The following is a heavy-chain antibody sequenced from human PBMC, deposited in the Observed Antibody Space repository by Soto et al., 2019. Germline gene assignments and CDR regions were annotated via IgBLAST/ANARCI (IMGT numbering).Heavy chain of an antibody. D-gene: IGHD5-18*01. CDR2: IYYSGST. V-gene: IGHV4-31*03. Sequence: QVQLQESGPGLVKPSQTLSLTCTVSGGPISSGGYYWSWIRQHPGKGLEWIGYIYYSGSTYYNPSLQSRVTISVDTSKNQFSLKLSSVTAADTAVYYCARLPRVDTAMVWGNWFDPWGQGTLVTVSS. CDR3: ARLPRVDTAMVWGNWFDP. J-gene: IGHJ5*02. CDR1: GGPISSGGYY.